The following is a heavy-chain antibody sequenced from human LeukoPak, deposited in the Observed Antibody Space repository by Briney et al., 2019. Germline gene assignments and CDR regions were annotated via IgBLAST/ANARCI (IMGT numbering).Heavy chain of an antibody. V-gene: IGHV5-10-1*01. CDR1: GYSFTSYW. CDR3: ARTNMPAREGTYFDY. D-gene: IGHD6-6*01. CDR2: IDPGDSYT. Sequence: HGESLQISCKGSGYSFTSYWISWVRQLPGKGLEWMGRIDPGDSYTNYSPSFQGHVTISADKSISTAYLQWSSLKASDTAMYYCARTNMPAREGTYFDYWGQGTLVTVSS. J-gene: IGHJ4*02.